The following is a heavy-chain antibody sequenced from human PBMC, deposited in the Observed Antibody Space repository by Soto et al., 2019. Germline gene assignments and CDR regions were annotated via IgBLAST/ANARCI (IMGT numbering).Heavy chain of an antibody. D-gene: IGHD2-2*01. CDR2: ISSSGSTI. J-gene: IGHJ6*03. V-gene: IGHV3-11*01. Sequence: GGSLRLSCAASGFTFSDYYMSWIRQAPGKGLEWVSYISSSGSTIYYADSVKGRFTISRDNAKNSLYLEMNSLRAEDTAVYYCARKLGYCSSTSCYHYYYYMDVWGKGTTVTVSS. CDR1: GFTFSDYY. CDR3: ARKLGYCSSTSCYHYYYYMDV.